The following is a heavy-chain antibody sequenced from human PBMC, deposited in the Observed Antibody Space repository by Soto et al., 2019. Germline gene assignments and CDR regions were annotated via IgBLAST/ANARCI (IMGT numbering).Heavy chain of an antibody. J-gene: IGHJ5*02. D-gene: IGHD6-13*01. CDR2: ISADNGNT. V-gene: IGHV1-18*01. Sequence: QVQLVQSGAEVKKPGASVKVSCKASGYTFTSYGISWVRQAPGQGLEWMGWISADNGNTNYAQKLQGRVTMTTDTSTSTAYMELKSLRSDDAAVYYCARASGIAAAGTGWFDPWGQGTLVTVSS. CDR1: GYTFTSYG. CDR3: ARASGIAAAGTGWFDP.